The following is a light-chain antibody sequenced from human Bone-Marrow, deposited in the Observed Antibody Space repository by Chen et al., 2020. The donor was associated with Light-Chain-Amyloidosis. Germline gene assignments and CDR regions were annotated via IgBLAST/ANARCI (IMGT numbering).Light chain of an antibody. CDR1: SGSIASNY. Sequence: FMLTQPHSASESPGKPVTISCTRSSGSIASNYVQWYQQRPGSAPTTVIYEDNQRPSGVPDRFSGSIDSSSNSASLTISGLKTEDEADYYCQSYDSSNQVFGGGTKLTVL. J-gene: IGLJ3*02. CDR3: QSYDSSNQV. CDR2: EDN. V-gene: IGLV6-57*04.